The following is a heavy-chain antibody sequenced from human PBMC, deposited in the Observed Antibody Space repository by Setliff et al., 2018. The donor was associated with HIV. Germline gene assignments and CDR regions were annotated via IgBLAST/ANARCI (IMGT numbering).Heavy chain of an antibody. D-gene: IGHD3-3*01. CDR3: ARQPTDTSGYNNWFDS. Sequence: GESLKISCRGSGYTFTNYWIGWVRQMPGRGLEWMGIIYPGDSDTRYSPSFEGQVTMSADKSNNTAYLQWNSLKASDTAMYYCARQPTDTSGYNNWFDSWGQGTLVTVSS. J-gene: IGHJ5*01. V-gene: IGHV5-51*01. CDR1: GYTFTNYW. CDR2: IYPGDSDT.